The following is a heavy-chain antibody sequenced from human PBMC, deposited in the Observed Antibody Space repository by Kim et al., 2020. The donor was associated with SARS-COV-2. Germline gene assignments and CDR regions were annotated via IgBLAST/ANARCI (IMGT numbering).Heavy chain of an antibody. CDR1: GGSISSYY. V-gene: IGHV4-59*01. J-gene: IGHJ3*02. CDR3: ARDLMVAGTYACDI. CDR2: ISYSGST. D-gene: IGHD2-15*01. Sequence: SETLSLTCTVSGGSISSYYWSWIRQPPGKGLEWIGYISYSGSTNYNPSLKSRVTISVDTSKNQFSLKLSSVTAADTAVYYCARDLMVAGTYACDIWGQGT.